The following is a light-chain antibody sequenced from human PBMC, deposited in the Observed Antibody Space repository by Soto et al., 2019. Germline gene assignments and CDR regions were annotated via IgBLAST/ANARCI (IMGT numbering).Light chain of an antibody. CDR3: GSWDSSLSAYV. CDR1: SSNIGGNS. CDR2: DDN. Sequence: QPLLTYPPSMSAAPGQEVTLSCSGSSSNIGGNSVSWYQQLPATAPKLLIYDDNKRPSGIPDRFSGSKSGTSATLGITGFQTGEEADYYCGSWDSSLSAYVFGTGTKVTVL. J-gene: IGLJ1*01. V-gene: IGLV1-51*01.